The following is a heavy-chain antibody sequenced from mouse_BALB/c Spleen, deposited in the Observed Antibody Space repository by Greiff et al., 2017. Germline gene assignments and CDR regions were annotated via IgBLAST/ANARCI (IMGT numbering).Heavy chain of an antibody. V-gene: IGHV5-6*01. CDR2: ISSGGSYT. Sequence: EVQLVESGGGLVQPGGSRKLSCAASGFTFSSYGMSWVRQTPDKRLEWVATISSGGSYTYYPDSVKGRFTISRDNAKNTLYLQMSSLKSEDTAMYYCARQGESGCITTGWGQGTTLTVSS. D-gene: IGHD1-1*01. CDR1: GFTFSSYG. J-gene: IGHJ2*01. CDR3: ARQGESGCITTG.